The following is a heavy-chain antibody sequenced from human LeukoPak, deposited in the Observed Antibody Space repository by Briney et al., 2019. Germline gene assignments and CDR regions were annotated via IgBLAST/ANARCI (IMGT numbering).Heavy chain of an antibody. J-gene: IGHJ4*02. Sequence: GGSLRLSCAASGFTFSSYSMNWVRQAPGKGLEWVSYISSSSSTTYYADSVKGRFTISRDNAKNSLYPQMNSLRDEDTAVYYCARDPDYSIDYWGQGTLVTVSS. V-gene: IGHV3-48*02. CDR3: ARDPDYSIDY. CDR2: ISSSSSTT. CDR1: GFTFSSYS. D-gene: IGHD4-11*01.